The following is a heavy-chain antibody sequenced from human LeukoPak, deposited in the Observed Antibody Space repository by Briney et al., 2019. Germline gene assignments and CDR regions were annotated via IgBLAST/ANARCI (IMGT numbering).Heavy chain of an antibody. Sequence: PSETLSLTCTVSGGSISSYYWSWIRQPAGKGLEWIGRIYTSGSTNYNPSLKSRVTMSVDTSKNQFSLKLSSVTAADTAVYYCARDYLDSYYDFWSDPWGQGTLVTVPS. CDR1: GGSISSYY. J-gene: IGHJ5*02. D-gene: IGHD3-3*01. V-gene: IGHV4-4*07. CDR2: IYTSGST. CDR3: ARDYLDSYYDFWSDP.